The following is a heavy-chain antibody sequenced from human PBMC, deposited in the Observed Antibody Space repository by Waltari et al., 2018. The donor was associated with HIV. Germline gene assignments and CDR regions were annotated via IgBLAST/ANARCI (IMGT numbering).Heavy chain of an antibody. CDR1: GFTFKNFA. J-gene: IGHJ4*02. V-gene: IGHV3-33*01. CDR3: ARDYNYAPDY. CDR2: IYYDGSKK. D-gene: IGHD5-18*01. Sequence: QVQLVASGGGVVQHGRSLRLSCAASGFTFKNFAMNWVRQAPGKGLEWVGNIYYDGSKKFYGDSVRGRFTISRDNSKQILYLQMNSLRVEDTALYYCARDYNYAPDYWGQGTLVVVSS.